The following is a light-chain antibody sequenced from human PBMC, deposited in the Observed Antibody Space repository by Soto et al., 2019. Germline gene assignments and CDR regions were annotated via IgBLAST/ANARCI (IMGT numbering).Light chain of an antibody. CDR1: SSDVGGYIY. J-gene: IGLJ1*01. Sequence: QSALTQPPSVSGSPGQSITISCTGTSSDVGGYIYVSWYQQHQGKAPKLMIFDVSDRPSGVSNRFSGSKSGNTASLTISGLQAEDEADYYCSSYRSSSTPYVFGTGTKLTVL. CDR2: DVS. V-gene: IGLV2-14*01. CDR3: SSYRSSSTPYV.